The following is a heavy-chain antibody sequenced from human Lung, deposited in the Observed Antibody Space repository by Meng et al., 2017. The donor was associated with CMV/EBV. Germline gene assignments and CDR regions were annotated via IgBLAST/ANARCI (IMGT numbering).Heavy chain of an antibody. Sequence: SVKVSCKASGGTFNSYTINWVRQAPGQGLEWMGGIIPILGIANYAQKFQGRVTITADKSTSTAYMELSSLRPEDTAVYYCARGTGYCSSTSCWGPDDPSYYVDYWGQGTLVTVSS. D-gene: IGHD2-2*01. V-gene: IGHV1-69*10. CDR1: GGTFNSYT. CDR2: IIPILGIA. CDR3: ARGTGYCSSTSCWGPDDPSYYVDY. J-gene: IGHJ4*02.